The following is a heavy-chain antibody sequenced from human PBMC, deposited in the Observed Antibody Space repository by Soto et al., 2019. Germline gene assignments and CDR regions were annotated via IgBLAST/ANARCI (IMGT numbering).Heavy chain of an antibody. Sequence: QVQLQESGPGLVKPSQTLSLTCTVSGGSISSGGYYWSWIRQHPGKGLEWIGYIYYSGSTYYNPSLKSRVTLPVDTSKNQCSLKLSSVTAADTAVYYCARVGGINWFDPWGQGTLVTVSS. CDR1: GGSISSGGYY. V-gene: IGHV4-31*03. CDR2: IYYSGST. J-gene: IGHJ5*02. D-gene: IGHD1-20*01. CDR3: ARVGGINWFDP.